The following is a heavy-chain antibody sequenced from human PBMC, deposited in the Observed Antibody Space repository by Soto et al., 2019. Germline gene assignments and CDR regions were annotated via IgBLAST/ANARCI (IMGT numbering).Heavy chain of an antibody. CDR1: GFTFSDHW. D-gene: IGHD2-21*01. V-gene: IGHV3-74*01. J-gene: IGHJ6*02. CDR2: IKGDGSIT. Sequence: EVQLVESGGGLVQPGGSLRLSCAASGFTFSDHWIHWVRQGPGEGLMWVLRIKGDGSITNYAGSVKGRFTNSRDNAKNTVYLQINSLRVEDTALYYCARGLRGAYGMDVWGQGTTVTVSS. CDR3: ARGLRGAYGMDV.